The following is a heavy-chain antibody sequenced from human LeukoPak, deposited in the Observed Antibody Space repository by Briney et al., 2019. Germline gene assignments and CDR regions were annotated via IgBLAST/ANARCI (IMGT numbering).Heavy chain of an antibody. CDR1: GFTFSSYA. J-gene: IGHJ6*02. D-gene: IGHD6-13*01. V-gene: IGHV3-23*01. CDR2: ISGSGGST. CDR3: AKHFWQQRPHMGAGSGMDV. Sequence: PGGSLRLSCAASGFTFSSYAMSWVRQAPGKGLEWVSAISGSGGSTYYADSVKGRFTISRDNSKNTLYLQMNSLRAEDTAVYYCAKHFWQQRPHMGAGSGMDVWGQGTTVTVSS.